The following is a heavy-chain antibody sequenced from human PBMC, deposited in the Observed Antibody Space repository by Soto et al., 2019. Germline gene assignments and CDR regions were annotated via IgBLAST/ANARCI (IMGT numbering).Heavy chain of an antibody. D-gene: IGHD6-13*01. CDR1: GFSLSTSGMC. V-gene: IGHV2-70*01. J-gene: IGHJ6*02. CDR2: IDWDDDK. CDR3: ARTRIELAAGYGMDV. Sequence: SGPTLVNPTQTLTLTCTFSGFSLSTSGMCVSWIRQPPGKALEWLALIDWDDDKYYSTSLKTRLTISKDTSKNQVVLTMTNMDPVDTATYYCARTRIELAAGYGMDVWGQGTTVTVSS.